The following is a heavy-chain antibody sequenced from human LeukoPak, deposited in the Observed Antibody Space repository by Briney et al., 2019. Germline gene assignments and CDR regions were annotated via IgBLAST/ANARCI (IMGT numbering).Heavy chain of an antibody. CDR2: IYSGGST. CDR1: GFTFSDYY. D-gene: IGHD1-26*01. Sequence: PGGSLRLSCAASGFTFSDYYMSWVRQAPGKGLEWVSVIYSGGSTYYADSVKGRFTISRDNAKNSLNLQMNSLRAEDTALYYCAKDTRAIVGSAHNAFDIWGQGTMVTVSS. CDR3: AKDTRAIVGSAHNAFDI. J-gene: IGHJ3*02. V-gene: IGHV3-53*05.